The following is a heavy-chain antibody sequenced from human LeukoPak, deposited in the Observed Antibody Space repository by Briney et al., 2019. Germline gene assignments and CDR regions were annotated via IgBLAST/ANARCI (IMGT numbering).Heavy chain of an antibody. CDR1: GGSISSYY. J-gene: IGHJ6*03. CDR3: ARGRSSSSYYYYMDV. D-gene: IGHD6-6*01. CDR2: IYYSGST. Sequence: SETLSLTCTVSGGSISSYYWSWIRQPPGKGLEWIGYIYYSGSTNYNPSLKSRVAISVDTSKNQFSLRLSSVTAADTAVYYCARGRSSSSYYYYMDVWVKGTTVTVSS. V-gene: IGHV4-59*01.